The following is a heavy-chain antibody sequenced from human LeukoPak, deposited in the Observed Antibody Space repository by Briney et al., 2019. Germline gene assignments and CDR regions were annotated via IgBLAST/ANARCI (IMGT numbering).Heavy chain of an antibody. CDR1: GGSISSSSYY. CDR2: IYYSGTT. J-gene: IGHJ3*02. D-gene: IGHD7-27*01. Sequence: SSETLSLTCTVSGGSISSSSYYWGWIRQPPGKGLEWIGSIYYSGTTYYNPSLKSRVTISVDTSKNQFSLKLSSVTAADTAVYYCARPKKLNWVNDAFDIWGQGTMVTVSS. CDR3: ARPKKLNWVNDAFDI. V-gene: IGHV4-39*01.